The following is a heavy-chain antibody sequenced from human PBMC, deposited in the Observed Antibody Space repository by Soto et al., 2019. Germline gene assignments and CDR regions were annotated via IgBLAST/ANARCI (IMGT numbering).Heavy chain of an antibody. Sequence: SVKVSCKASGGTFSSYAISWVRQAPGQGLEWMGGIIPIFGTANYAQKFQGRVTITADESTSTAYMELSSLRSEDTAVYYCAPTYYYDSSGDYPYGYHYYGMDVWGQGTTVTVSS. J-gene: IGHJ6*02. CDR3: APTYYYDSSGDYPYGYHYYGMDV. V-gene: IGHV1-69*13. CDR1: GGTFSSYA. D-gene: IGHD3-22*01. CDR2: IIPIFGTA.